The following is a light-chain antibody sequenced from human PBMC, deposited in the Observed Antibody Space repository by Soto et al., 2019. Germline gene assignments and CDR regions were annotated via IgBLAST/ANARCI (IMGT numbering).Light chain of an antibody. CDR2: GAP. V-gene: IGKV3-20*01. CDR1: QSVSSY. Sequence: IVLTQSPGTVSLSPWERASLCCRASQSVSSYLAWYQQKPGQAPRLLIYGAPNRATVIPDRFSGSGSGTDFTLTISRLEPEEFAVYYYQQYGSSGTFGQGTKV. CDR3: QQYGSSGT. J-gene: IGKJ1*01.